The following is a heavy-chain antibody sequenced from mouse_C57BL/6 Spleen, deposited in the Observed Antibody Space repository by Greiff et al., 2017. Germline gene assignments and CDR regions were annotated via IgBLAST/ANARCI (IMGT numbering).Heavy chain of an antibody. CDR2: IYPGSGST. CDR1: GYTFTSYW. CDR3: ARDDYDRAWFAY. J-gene: IGHJ3*01. Sequence: VQLQQPGAELVKPGASVKMSCKASGYTFTSYWITWVKQRPGQGLEWIGDIYPGSGSTNYNEKFKSKATLTVDTSSSTAYMQLSSLTSEDSAVYYCARDDYDRAWFAYWGQGTLVTVSA. D-gene: IGHD2-4*01. V-gene: IGHV1-55*01.